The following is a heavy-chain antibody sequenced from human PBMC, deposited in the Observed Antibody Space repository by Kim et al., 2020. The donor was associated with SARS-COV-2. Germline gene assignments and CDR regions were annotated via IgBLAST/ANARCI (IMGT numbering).Heavy chain of an antibody. V-gene: IGHV3-23*01. CDR3: AKGECDRITCYTADC. J-gene: IGHJ4*02. D-gene: IGHD2-2*02. Sequence: SVTGRFTISRDKDKNTLYLQMNSLRAEDTTLYYCAKGECDRITCYTADCWGRGTLVTVSS.